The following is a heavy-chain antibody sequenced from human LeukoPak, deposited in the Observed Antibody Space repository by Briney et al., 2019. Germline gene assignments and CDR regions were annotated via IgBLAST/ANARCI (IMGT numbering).Heavy chain of an antibody. CDR1: GFTFSSYA. V-gene: IGHV3-23*01. CDR3: AILGITMVRGEGLDF. CDR2: ISGSGGST. J-gene: IGHJ4*02. Sequence: PGGSLRLSCAASGFTFSSYAMSWVRQAPGKGLEWVSAISGSGGSTYYADSVKGRFTISRDNSKNTLYLQMNSLRAEDTAVYYCAILGITMVRGEGLDFWGQGTLVTVSS. D-gene: IGHD3-10*01.